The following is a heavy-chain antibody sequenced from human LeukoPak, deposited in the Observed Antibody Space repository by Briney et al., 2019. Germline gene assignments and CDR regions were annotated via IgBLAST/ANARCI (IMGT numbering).Heavy chain of an antibody. CDR2: INHSGST. V-gene: IGHV4-34*01. CDR3: ARDSALAQAVMFDY. J-gene: IGHJ4*02. Sequence: SGTLSLTCAVYGRSFSGYYWSWIRQPPGKGLEWIGEINHSGSTNCNPSLKSRVTTSVDTSKNQFSLKLISVTAADTAVYYCARDSALAQAVMFDYWGQGTLVTVSS. D-gene: IGHD6-19*01. CDR1: GRSFSGYY.